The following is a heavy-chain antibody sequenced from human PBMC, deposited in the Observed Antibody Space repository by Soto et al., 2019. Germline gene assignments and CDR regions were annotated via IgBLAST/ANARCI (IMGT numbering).Heavy chain of an antibody. V-gene: IGHV5-51*01. J-gene: IGHJ6*02. Sequence: GESLKISCKTSGYTFTTSWIGWVRQMPGKGLEWMGIIYPGDSDTRYSPPFRGHITISADKSISTAYLHWSSLEASDSALYYCARYWHSYSSNYFYGLDVWGQGTTVTVSS. CDR3: ARYWHSYSSNYFYGLDV. D-gene: IGHD5-18*01. CDR1: GYTFTTSW. CDR2: IYPGDSDT.